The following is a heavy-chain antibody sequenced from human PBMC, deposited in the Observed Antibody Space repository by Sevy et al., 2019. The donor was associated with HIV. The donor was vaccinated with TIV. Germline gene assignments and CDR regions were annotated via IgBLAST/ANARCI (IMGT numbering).Heavy chain of an antibody. J-gene: IGHJ6*02. CDR2: ISGYNGNT. Sequence: ASVKVSCKASGYTFSTYGISWVRQAPGQGLEWIGWISGYNGNTNYPQYLQGRVTMTTDTSMATAYMELRSLRADDTDVYYCATDRHFYDSSPYYYNYYGMDVWGQGTTVTVSS. CDR1: GYTFSTYG. CDR3: ATDRHFYDSSPYYYNYYGMDV. V-gene: IGHV1-18*01. D-gene: IGHD3-22*01.